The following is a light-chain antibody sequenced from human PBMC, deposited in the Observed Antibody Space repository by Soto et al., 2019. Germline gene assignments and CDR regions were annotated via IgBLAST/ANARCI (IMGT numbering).Light chain of an antibody. CDR1: QSITSRY. CDR3: LKYGSSPPYT. J-gene: IGKJ2*01. Sequence: DMVLTQSPGTLSFSPGERATLSCRASQSITSRYLAWYQQKPGQAPRLLIYGASTRATGIPDRFSGSCSGTDLSLTIRRLEPEDFAVYYCLKYGSSPPYTFGQRTK. CDR2: GAS. V-gene: IGKV3-20*01.